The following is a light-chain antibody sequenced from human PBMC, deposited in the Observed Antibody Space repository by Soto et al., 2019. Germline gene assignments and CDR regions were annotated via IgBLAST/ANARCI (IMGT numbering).Light chain of an antibody. Sequence: QAVVTQEPSLTVSPGGTVTLTCASSTGAVTGGYYPNWFQQKPGQAPRALIYDTNNKHSWTPARFSGSLLGGKAALTLSSVQPEGEAEYYCLLYYGGAWVFGGGTKLTVL. V-gene: IGLV7-43*01. CDR1: TGAVTGGYY. J-gene: IGLJ3*02. CDR3: LLYYGGAWV. CDR2: DTN.